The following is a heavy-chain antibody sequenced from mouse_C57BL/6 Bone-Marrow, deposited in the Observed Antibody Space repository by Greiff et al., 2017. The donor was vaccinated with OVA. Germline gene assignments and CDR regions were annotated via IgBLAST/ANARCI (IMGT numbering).Heavy chain of an antibody. Sequence: EVMLVESGGGLVQPKGSLKLSCAASGFSFNTYAMNWVRQAPGKGLEWVARIRSKSNNYATYYADSVKDRFTISRDDSESRLYLQMNNLKTEDTAMYYCVRHDVYWYFDVWGTGTTVTVSS. CDR1: GFSFNTYA. V-gene: IGHV10-1*01. CDR2: IRSKSNNYAT. J-gene: IGHJ1*03. CDR3: VRHDVYWYFDV. D-gene: IGHD2-3*01.